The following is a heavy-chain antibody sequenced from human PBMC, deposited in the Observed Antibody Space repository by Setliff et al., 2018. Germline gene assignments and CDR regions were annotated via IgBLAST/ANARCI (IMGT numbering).Heavy chain of an antibody. V-gene: IGHV1-2*02. CDR1: GYPFVGYY. D-gene: IGHD3-16*01. CDR3: AKQGDQAFDY. CDR2: INPKSGGT. J-gene: IGHJ4*02. Sequence: ASVKVSCKASGYPFVGYYIYWTRQTPGQGFEWMGWINPKSGGTKYAVKFQGRVTMTRNTSINTIYMELSSLTSDDTAIYYCAKQGDQAFDYWGQGTQVTVSS.